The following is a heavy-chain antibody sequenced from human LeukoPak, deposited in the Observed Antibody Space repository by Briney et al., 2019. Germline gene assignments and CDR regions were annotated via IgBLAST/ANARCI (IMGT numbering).Heavy chain of an antibody. CDR1: GFRFSDYW. J-gene: IGHJ6*03. V-gene: IGHV3-53*01. CDR2: IYSGGST. D-gene: IGHD3-22*01. Sequence: GGSLRLSCAASGFRFSDYWMSWVRQAPGKGLEWVSVIYSGGSTYYADSVKGRFTISRDNSKNTLYLQMNSLRAEDTAVYYCARVIVVITIDYYYYMDVWGKGTTVTISS. CDR3: ARVIVVITIDYYYYMDV.